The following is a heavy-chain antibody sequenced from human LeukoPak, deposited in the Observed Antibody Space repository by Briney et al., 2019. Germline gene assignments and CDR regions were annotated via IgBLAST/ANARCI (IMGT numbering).Heavy chain of an antibody. CDR2: IYYSGST. D-gene: IGHD3-22*01. CDR1: GGSISSSSYY. Sequence: SETLSLTCTVSGGSISSSSYYWGWIRQPPGKGLEWIGSIYYSGSTYYNPSLKSRVTISVDTSKNQFSLKLSSVTAADTAVYYCARESRPRITMKVVVTPLPFDYWGQGTLVTVSS. J-gene: IGHJ4*02. CDR3: ARESRPRITMKVVVTPLPFDY. V-gene: IGHV4-39*02.